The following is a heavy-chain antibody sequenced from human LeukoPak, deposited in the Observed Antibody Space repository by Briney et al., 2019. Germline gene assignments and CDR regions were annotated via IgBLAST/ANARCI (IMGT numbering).Heavy chain of an antibody. CDR1: GFTFDDHA. CDR2: ISWNGDNI. J-gene: IGHJ5*02. D-gene: IGHD3-16*02. CDR3: AKDFGLRLGELSFGNWFDP. Sequence: GRSLRLSCAVSGFTFDDHAMHWVRQAPGKGLEWVSGISWNGDNIGYAASVKGRFTISRDNPKNFLHLQMNSLRVEDTALYYCAKDFGLRLGELSFGNWFDPWGQGTLVTASS. V-gene: IGHV3-9*01.